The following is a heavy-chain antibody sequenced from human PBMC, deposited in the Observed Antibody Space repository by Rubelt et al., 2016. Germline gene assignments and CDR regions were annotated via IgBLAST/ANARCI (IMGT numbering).Heavy chain of an antibody. CDR1: GYTFTSYY. D-gene: IGHD3-22*01. CDR2: INPSGGST. V-gene: IGHV1-46*03. Sequence: QVQLVQSGAEVKKPGASVKVSCKASGYTFTSYYMHWVRQAPGQGLEWMGIINPSGGSTSYAQKFQGRVTITRDTSASTAYMELSSLRSEDTAVYYCARYYYDSSGYVYVDYWGQGTLVTVSS. CDR3: ARYYYDSSGYVYVDY. J-gene: IGHJ4*02.